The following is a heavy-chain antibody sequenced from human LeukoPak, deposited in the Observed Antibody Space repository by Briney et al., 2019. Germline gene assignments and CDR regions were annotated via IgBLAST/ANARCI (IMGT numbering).Heavy chain of an antibody. D-gene: IGHD2-2*01. CDR2: IKQDGSEK. Sequence: GGSLRLSCAASGFTFSSYWMTWVRQAPGKGLEWVANIKQDGSEKYYVDSVKGRFTLPRDNAKNSLYLQMNSLRAEDTAVYYCTRRYHDAFDIWGQGTMVTVSS. CDR1: GFTFSSYW. J-gene: IGHJ3*02. CDR3: TRRYHDAFDI. V-gene: IGHV3-7*05.